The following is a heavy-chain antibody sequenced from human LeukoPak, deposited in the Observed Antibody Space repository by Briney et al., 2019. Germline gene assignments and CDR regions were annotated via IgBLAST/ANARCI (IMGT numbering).Heavy chain of an antibody. V-gene: IGHV3-11*04. CDR1: GFTLSDHY. Sequence: GGSLRLSCAASGFTLSDHYMSWIRQAPGKGLEWVSYISSSGSTIYYADSVKGRFTISRDNAKNSLYLQMNSLRAEDTAVYYCARDLYDILTGYLLNAFDIWGQGTMVTVSS. CDR2: ISSSGSTI. CDR3: ARDLYDILTGYLLNAFDI. J-gene: IGHJ3*02. D-gene: IGHD3-9*01.